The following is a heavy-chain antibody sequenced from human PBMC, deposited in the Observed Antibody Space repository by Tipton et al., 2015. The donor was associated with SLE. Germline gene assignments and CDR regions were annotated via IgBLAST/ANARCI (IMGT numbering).Heavy chain of an antibody. CDR1: GGSISSGSYY. CDR2: IYTSGST. D-gene: IGHD6-6*01. CDR3: ARGGAQGSSSQCYFDY. V-gene: IGHV4-61*02. J-gene: IGHJ4*02. Sequence: TLSLTCTVSGGSISSGSYYWSWIRQPAGKGLEWIGRIYTSGSTNYNPSLKSRVTISVDTSKNQFSLKLSSVTAADTAVYYCARGGAQGSSSQCYFDYWDQGTLVTVSS.